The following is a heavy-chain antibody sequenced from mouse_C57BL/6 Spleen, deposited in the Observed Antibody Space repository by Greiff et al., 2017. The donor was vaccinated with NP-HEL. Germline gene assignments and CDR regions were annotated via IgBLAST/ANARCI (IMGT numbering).Heavy chain of an antibody. Sequence: VQLQQSGAELVRPGASVTLSCKASGYTFPDYEMHWVKQTPVHGLEWIGAIDPETGGTAYTQTFKGKAILTADKSSSTAYMELRSLTSEDSAVYYCTRSAYYSNPYAMDYWGQGTSVTVSS. CDR3: TRSAYYSNPYAMDY. J-gene: IGHJ4*01. D-gene: IGHD2-5*01. CDR1: GYTFPDYE. V-gene: IGHV1-15*01. CDR2: IDPETGGT.